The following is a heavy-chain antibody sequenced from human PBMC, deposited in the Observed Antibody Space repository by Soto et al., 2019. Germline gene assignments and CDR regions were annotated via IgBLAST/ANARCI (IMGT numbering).Heavy chain of an antibody. CDR1: GFTFSDYY. J-gene: IGHJ6*02. CDR3: ARERIVVVPAAPGYYYGMDV. Sequence: GGSLRLSCAASGFTFSDYYMSWIRQAPGKGLEWVSYISSSGSTIYYADSVKGRFTISRDNAKNSLYLQMNSLRAEDTAVYYCARERIVVVPAAPGYYYGMDVWGQGTTVTVSS. V-gene: IGHV3-11*01. D-gene: IGHD2-2*01. CDR2: ISSSGSTI.